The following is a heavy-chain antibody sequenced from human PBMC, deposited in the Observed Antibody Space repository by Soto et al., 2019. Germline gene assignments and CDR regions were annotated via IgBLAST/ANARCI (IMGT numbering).Heavy chain of an antibody. J-gene: IGHJ4*02. CDR1: GFTFSSYA. CDR3: ARESQLLRFDY. V-gene: IGHV3-30-3*01. D-gene: IGHD2-15*01. CDR2: ISYDGSNT. Sequence: QVQLVESGGGVVQPGRSLRLSCAASGFTFSSYAMHWVRQAPGKGLEWVAVISYDGSNTYYADSVKGRFTISRDNYKNTLYLQMNSLRAEDTAVYYCARESQLLRFDYWGQGTLVTVSS.